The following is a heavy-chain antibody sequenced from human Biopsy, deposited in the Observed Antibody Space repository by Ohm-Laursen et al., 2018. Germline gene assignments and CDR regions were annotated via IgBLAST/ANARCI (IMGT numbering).Heavy chain of an antibody. CDR2: AYPSGTT. CDR3: AGSRGHYFNGLDV. J-gene: IGHJ6*02. CDR1: GASMTDYF. Sequence: SETLSLTCSVSGASMTDYFWSWIWQPAGKGLEWIGRAYPSGTTYYNPSLKGRVTISIDASKNKLPLKVTSVTAADTAVFYCAGSRGHYFNGLDVWGQGTTVIVSS. V-gene: IGHV4-4*07. D-gene: IGHD3-10*01.